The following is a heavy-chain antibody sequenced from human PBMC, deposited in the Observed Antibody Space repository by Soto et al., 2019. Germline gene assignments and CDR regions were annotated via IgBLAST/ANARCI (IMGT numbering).Heavy chain of an antibody. CDR2: IYHTGAT. V-gene: IGHV4-30-4*01. D-gene: IGHD3-10*02. Sequence: QVQLQESGPGLVRPSQTLSLTCTVSGASIISLDYYWTWIRQPPGKGLEWIGHIYHTGATYYNPSLESRVVLSVETFNYQFSLKVSSVAAADTGVFYCARGAFGSLVRGVMGGNRVDPWGQGTLVTVSS. J-gene: IGHJ5*02. CDR1: GASIISLDYY. CDR3: ARGAFGSLVRGVMGGNRVDP.